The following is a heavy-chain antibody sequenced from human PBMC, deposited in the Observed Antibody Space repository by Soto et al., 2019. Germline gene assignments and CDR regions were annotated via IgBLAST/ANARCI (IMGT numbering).Heavy chain of an antibody. CDR1: GFTFSSYA. CDR3: ARGHPRYYDFWSGPIY. V-gene: IGHV3-30-3*01. CDR2: ISYDGSNK. Sequence: QVQLVESGGGVVQPGRSLRLSCAASGFTFSSYAMHWVRQAPGKGLEWVAVISYDGSNKYYADSVKGRFTISRDNSKNKLYRQMNSLRAEDTAVYYCARGHPRYYDFWSGPIYWGQGTLVTVSS. J-gene: IGHJ4*02. D-gene: IGHD3-3*01.